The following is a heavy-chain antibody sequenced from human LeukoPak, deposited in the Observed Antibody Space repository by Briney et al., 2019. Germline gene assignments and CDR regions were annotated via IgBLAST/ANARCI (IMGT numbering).Heavy chain of an antibody. D-gene: IGHD2-2*01. J-gene: IGHJ6*02. V-gene: IGHV1-69*13. Sequence: SVKVSCKASGGTFSSYAISWVRQAPGQGLEWMGGTIPIFGTANYAQKFQGRVTITADESTSTAYMELSSLRSEDTAVYYCARGDHCSSTSCTTVLRDILTGYYYYGMDVWGQGTTVTVSS. CDR1: GGTFSSYA. CDR3: ARGDHCSSTSCTTVLRDILTGYYYYGMDV. CDR2: TIPIFGTA.